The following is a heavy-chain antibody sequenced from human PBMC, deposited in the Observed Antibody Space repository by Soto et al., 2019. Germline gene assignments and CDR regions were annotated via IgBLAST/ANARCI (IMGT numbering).Heavy chain of an antibody. J-gene: IGHJ4*02. CDR2: ISTYNGNT. CDR3: AREGYRYSSSWYPTGD. D-gene: IGHD6-13*01. V-gene: IGHV1-18*01. CDR1: GYTFTSYG. Sequence: QVQLVQSGAEVKKPGASVKVSCKASGYTFTSYGISWVRQAPGQGLEWMGWISTYNGNTYYAQRLQGRVTMTTDTSTSTAYMELRSLRSDDTAVYYCAREGYRYSSSWYPTGDWGQGTLVTVSS.